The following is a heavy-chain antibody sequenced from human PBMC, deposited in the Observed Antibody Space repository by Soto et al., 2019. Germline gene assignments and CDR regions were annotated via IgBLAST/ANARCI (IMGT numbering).Heavy chain of an antibody. Sequence: EVQLVESGGGLVQPGGSLRLSCAASGFTFSSYSMNWVRQAPGKGLEWVSYISSSSSTIYYADSVKGRFTISRDNAKNSLYLQMNILRDEDTAVYYCARDHDSSGWYDAFDIWGHGTMVTVSS. D-gene: IGHD6-19*01. CDR3: ARDHDSSGWYDAFDI. CDR1: GFTFSSYS. CDR2: ISSSSSTI. J-gene: IGHJ3*02. V-gene: IGHV3-48*02.